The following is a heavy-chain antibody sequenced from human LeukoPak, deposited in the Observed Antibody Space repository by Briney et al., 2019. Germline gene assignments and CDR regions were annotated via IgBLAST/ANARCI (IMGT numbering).Heavy chain of an antibody. Sequence: ASVKVSCKASGYTFTSYYMHWVRQAPGQGLEWMGGINPNSGGTNYAQKFQGTVTMTRDTSISTAYMELSRLRSDDTAVYYCAREAVYGDYEYWGQGTLVTVSS. V-gene: IGHV1-2*02. CDR1: GYTFTSYY. CDR2: INPNSGGT. J-gene: IGHJ4*02. CDR3: AREAVYGDYEY. D-gene: IGHD4-17*01.